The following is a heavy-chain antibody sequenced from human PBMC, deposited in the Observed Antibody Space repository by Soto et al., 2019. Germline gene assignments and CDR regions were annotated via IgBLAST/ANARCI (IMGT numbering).Heavy chain of an antibody. D-gene: IGHD2-15*01. Sequence: QVQLVESGGGVVQPGRSLRLSCAASGFTFSSYAMHWVRQAPGKGLEWVAVISYDGSNKYYADSVKGRFTISRDNSKNTLYLQMNSLRAEDTAVYYCARAPEDIVVVVAATPVDYWGQGTLVTVSS. CDR2: ISYDGSNK. V-gene: IGHV3-30-3*01. J-gene: IGHJ4*02. CDR3: ARAPEDIVVVVAATPVDY. CDR1: GFTFSSYA.